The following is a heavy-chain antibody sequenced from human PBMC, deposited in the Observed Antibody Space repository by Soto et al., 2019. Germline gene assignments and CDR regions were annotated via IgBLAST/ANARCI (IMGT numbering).Heavy chain of an antibody. D-gene: IGHD2-8*02. V-gene: IGHV4-4*07. Sequence: SETLSLTCTVSGASISGTSYWSWIRQPAGKGLEWIGRFSLSGTTNYNPSLRSRVTMSADVSKNQFSLRLTSVTAADTALYYCARGMTPPGAPAWYYFDSWGQGTLVTVAS. CDR2: FSLSGTT. CDR1: GASISGTSY. J-gene: IGHJ4*02. CDR3: ARGMTPPGAPAWYYFDS.